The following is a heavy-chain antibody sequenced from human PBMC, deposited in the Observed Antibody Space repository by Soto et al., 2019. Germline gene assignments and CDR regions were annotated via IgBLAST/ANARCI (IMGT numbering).Heavy chain of an antibody. V-gene: IGHV3-7*05. D-gene: IGHD6-13*01. J-gene: IGHJ4*02. CDR2: IKQDGSEK. CDR3: ARGAVHLAAGTYGRSKDY. CDR1: GFTFSSYW. Sequence: GGSLRLSCAASGFTFSSYWMSWVRQAPGKGLEWVANIKQDGSEKYYVDSVKGRFTISRDNAKNSLYLQMNSLRAEDTAVYYCARGAVHLAAGTYGRSKDYWGQGTLVTVSS.